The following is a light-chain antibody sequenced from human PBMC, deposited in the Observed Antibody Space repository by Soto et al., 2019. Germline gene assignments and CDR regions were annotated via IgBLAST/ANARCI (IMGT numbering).Light chain of an antibody. Sequence: QSVLTQPPSASGTPGQRVTLTCSGGGSNIGGNAVNWYQQLPGTAPKLLIYINNQRPSGVPDRFSGSKSGTSASLAISGLQSEDEAHYYCAAWDDGLNSVVFGGGTQLTVL. CDR3: AAWDDGLNSVV. CDR2: INN. J-gene: IGLJ7*01. V-gene: IGLV1-44*01. CDR1: GSNIGGNA.